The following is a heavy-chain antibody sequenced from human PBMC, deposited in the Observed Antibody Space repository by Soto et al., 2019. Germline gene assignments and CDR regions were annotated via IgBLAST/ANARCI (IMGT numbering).Heavy chain of an antibody. CDR2: MNPNSGNT. V-gene: IGHV1-8*01. Sequence: QVQLVQSGAEVKKPGASVKVSCKASGYTFINYDINWVRQATGQGLEWMGWMNPNSGNTGFAQKIKDRVTLTRNSSRNTAYMELGSMRAEDTHVYFCVRGGGYYDMLTGYDYWGQGSLVTVSS. CDR3: VRGGGYYDMLTGYDY. J-gene: IGHJ4*02. D-gene: IGHD3-9*01. CDR1: GYTFINYD.